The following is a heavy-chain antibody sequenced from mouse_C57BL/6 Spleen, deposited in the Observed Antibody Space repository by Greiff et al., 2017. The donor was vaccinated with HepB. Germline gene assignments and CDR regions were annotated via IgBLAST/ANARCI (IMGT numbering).Heavy chain of an antibody. V-gene: IGHV1-82*01. CDR2: IYPGDGDT. CDR1: GYAFSSSW. J-gene: IGHJ2*01. D-gene: IGHD4-1*01. Sequence: QVQLKESGPELVKPGASVKISCKASGYAFSSSWMHWVKQRPGKGLEWIGRIYPGDGDTNYNGKFKGKATLTADKSSSPAYMQLSSLTSEDSAVYVCARRNWEGYCDYWGQGTTRTVSS. CDR3: ARRNWEGYCDY.